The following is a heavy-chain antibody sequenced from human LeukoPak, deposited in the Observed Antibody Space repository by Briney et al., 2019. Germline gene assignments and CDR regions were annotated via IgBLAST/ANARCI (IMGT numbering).Heavy chain of an antibody. CDR2: INPNSGGT. V-gene: IGHV1-2*02. Sequence: EASVKVSCKASGYTFTGYYMHWVRPAPGQGLEWMGWINPNSGGTNYAQKFQGRVTMTRDTSISTAYMELSRLRSDDTAVYYCARVPPWYYGMDVWGQGTTVTVSS. J-gene: IGHJ6*02. CDR1: GYTFTGYY. CDR3: ARVPPWYYGMDV.